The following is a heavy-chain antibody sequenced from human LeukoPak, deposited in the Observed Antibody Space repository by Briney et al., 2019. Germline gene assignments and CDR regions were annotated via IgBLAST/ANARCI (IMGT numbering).Heavy chain of an antibody. D-gene: IGHD2-2*01. J-gene: IGHJ4*02. CDR1: GGSISSSSYY. Sequence: SETLSLTCTVSGGSISSSSYYWGWIRQPPGKGLEWIGSIYYSGSTYYNPSLKSRVTISVDTSKNQFSLKLSSVTAADTAVYYCASSPPIVVVPAAPDYFDYWGQGTLVTVSS. V-gene: IGHV4-39*01. CDR3: ASSPPIVVVPAAPDYFDY. CDR2: IYYSGST.